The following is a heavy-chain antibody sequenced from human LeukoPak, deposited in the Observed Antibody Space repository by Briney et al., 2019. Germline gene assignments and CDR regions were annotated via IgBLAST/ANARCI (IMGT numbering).Heavy chain of an antibody. V-gene: IGHV4-59*08. D-gene: IGHD4-23*01. CDR1: GGPLSSYY. CDR3: ARHLGKSFDY. CDR2: IYYSGST. J-gene: IGHJ4*02. Sequence: SETLSLTCTVSGGPLSSYYWSWIRQPPGKGLEWIGYIYYSGSTNYNPSLKSRVTISVDTSKNQFSLKLSSVTAADTAVYYCARHLGKSFDYWGQGTLVTVSS.